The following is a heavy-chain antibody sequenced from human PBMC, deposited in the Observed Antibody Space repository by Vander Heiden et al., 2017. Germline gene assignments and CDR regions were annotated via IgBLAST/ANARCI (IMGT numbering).Heavy chain of an antibody. CDR1: GGTFSSYA. CDR3: AREPSLYSESYLRYYFDY. V-gene: IGHV1-69*06. CDR2: IIPIFGTA. Sequence: EVKKPGSSVKVSCKASGGTFSSYAISWVRQAPGQGLEWMGGIIPIFGTANYAQKFQGRVTITADKSTSTAYMELSSLRSEDTAVYYCAREPSLYSESYLRYYFDYWGQGTLVTVSS. D-gene: IGHD1-26*01. J-gene: IGHJ4*02.